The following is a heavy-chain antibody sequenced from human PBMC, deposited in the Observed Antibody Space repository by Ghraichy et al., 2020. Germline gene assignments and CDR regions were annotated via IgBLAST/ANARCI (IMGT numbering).Heavy chain of an antibody. D-gene: IGHD6-13*01. Sequence: SETLSLTCTVSGGSVSSGSYYWSWIRQPPGKGLEWIGYIYYSGSTNYNPSLKSRVTISVDTSKNQFSLKLSSVTAADTAVYYCARAGRIAAAGTGLYYFDYWGQGTLVTVSS. V-gene: IGHV4-61*01. CDR2: IYYSGST. J-gene: IGHJ4*02. CDR1: GGSVSSGSYY. CDR3: ARAGRIAAAGTGLYYFDY.